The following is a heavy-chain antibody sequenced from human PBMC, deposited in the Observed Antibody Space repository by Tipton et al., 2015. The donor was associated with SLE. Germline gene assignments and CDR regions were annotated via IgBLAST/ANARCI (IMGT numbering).Heavy chain of an antibody. D-gene: IGHD2-2*01. CDR1: GGSISSGLYY. CDR2: ISTSGST. J-gene: IGHJ5*02. CDR3: ARFGRSAAMDWFDR. V-gene: IGHV4-61*02. Sequence: TLSLTCTVSGGSISSGLYYWSWIRQPAGKGLEWIGRISTSGSTSYNPSLTSRVTISDDTSKNQFSLTLSSVTAADTAIYYCARFGRSAAMDWFDRWGQGTLVTVSS.